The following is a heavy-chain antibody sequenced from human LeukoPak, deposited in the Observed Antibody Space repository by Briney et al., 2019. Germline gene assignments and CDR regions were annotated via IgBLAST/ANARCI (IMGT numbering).Heavy chain of an antibody. V-gene: IGHV3-23*01. CDR3: AREHLDFGY. J-gene: IGHJ4*02. CDR2: ISGSGEST. Sequence: GGSLRLSCAASGFTFSSYAMNWVRQAPGKGLEWVSEISGSGESTYYGDSVKGRFTISRDNSKNTLYLQMNSLRAGDTAIFYCAREHLDFGYWGQGTLVTVSS. CDR1: GFTFSSYA.